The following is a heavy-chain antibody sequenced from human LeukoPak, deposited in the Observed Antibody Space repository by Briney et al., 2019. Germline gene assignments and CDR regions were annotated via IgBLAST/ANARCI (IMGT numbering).Heavy chain of an antibody. Sequence: ASVKVSCKASGYTFTSYYMHWVRQAPGQGLEWMGIINPCGGSTSYAQKFQGRVTMTRDTSTSTVYMELSSLRSEDTAVYYCARSEADSQWWGLAARDYFDYWGQGTLVTVSS. CDR1: GYTFTSYY. J-gene: IGHJ4*02. D-gene: IGHD2-15*01. CDR2: INPCGGST. V-gene: IGHV1-46*01. CDR3: ARSEADSQWWGLAARDYFDY.